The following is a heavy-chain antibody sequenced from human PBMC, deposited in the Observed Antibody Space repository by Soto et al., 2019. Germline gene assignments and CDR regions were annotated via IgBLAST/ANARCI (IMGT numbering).Heavy chain of an antibody. CDR2: IKQDGSEK. J-gene: IGHJ3*02. CDR1: GFTFSSYW. D-gene: IGHD3-10*01. CDR3: ARTGNYYGYAFDI. V-gene: IGHV3-7*01. Sequence: GGSLRLSCAASGFTFSSYWMSWVRQAPGKGLEWVANIKQDGSEKYYVDSVKGRFTISRDNAKNSLYLQMNSLRAEDTAVYYCARTGNYYGYAFDIWGQGTMVTVSS.